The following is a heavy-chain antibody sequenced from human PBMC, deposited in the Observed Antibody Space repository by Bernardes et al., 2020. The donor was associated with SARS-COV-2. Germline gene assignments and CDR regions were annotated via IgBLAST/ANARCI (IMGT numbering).Heavy chain of an antibody. Sequence: SKTLSVTCTVSGGSISSSSYYWGWIRQPPGKGLEWIGSIYYTGSTYYDPSLKSRVTISVDTSKNQFFLKLSSVTAADTAVYYCARRGYDALLGGNWFDPWGQGTLVTVSA. CDR2: IYYTGST. CDR3: ARRGYDALLGGNWFDP. D-gene: IGHD2-15*01. V-gene: IGHV4-39*01. CDR1: GGSISSSSYY. J-gene: IGHJ5*02.